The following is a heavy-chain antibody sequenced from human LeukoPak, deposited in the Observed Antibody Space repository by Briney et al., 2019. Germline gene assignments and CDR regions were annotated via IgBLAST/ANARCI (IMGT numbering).Heavy chain of an antibody. V-gene: IGHV3-23*01. J-gene: IGHJ6*02. D-gene: IGHD3-3*01. CDR3: ARRFLEWSETYYYGMDV. Sequence: GGSLRLSCAASGFTFSSYAMSWVRQAPGERLEWVSAISGSGGSTYYADSVKGRFTISRDNSKNTLYLQMNSLRAEDTAVYYCARRFLEWSETYYYGMDVWGQGTTVTVSS. CDR2: ISGSGGST. CDR1: GFTFSSYA.